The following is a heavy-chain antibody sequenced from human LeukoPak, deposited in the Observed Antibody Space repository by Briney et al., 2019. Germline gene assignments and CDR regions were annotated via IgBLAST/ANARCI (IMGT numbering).Heavy chain of an antibody. CDR1: GGSISSGNYY. V-gene: IGHV4-61*02. D-gene: IGHD3-3*01. CDR3: ARDGEIFGVPYYYMDV. J-gene: IGHJ6*03. CDR2: IYTSGST. Sequence: SETLSLTCTVSGGSISSGNYYWSWIRQPAGKGLEWIGRIYTSGSTNYNPSLKSRVTISVDTSKNQFSLKLSSVTAADTAVYYCARDGEIFGVPYYYMDVWGKGTTVTVSS.